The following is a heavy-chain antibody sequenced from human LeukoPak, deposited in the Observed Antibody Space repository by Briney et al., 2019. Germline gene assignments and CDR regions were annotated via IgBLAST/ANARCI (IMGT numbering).Heavy chain of an antibody. D-gene: IGHD2-15*01. CDR1: GFTFSNAW. CDR3: ARELLVVVAATPYYYYYGMDV. V-gene: IGHV3-48*02. J-gene: IGHJ6*02. CDR2: ISSSSSTI. Sequence: GGSLRLSCTASGFTFSNAWMSWVRQAPGKGLEWVSYISSSSSTIYYADSVKGRFTISRDNAKNSLYLQMNSLRDEDTAVYYCARELLVVVAATPYYYYYGMDVWGQGTTVTVSS.